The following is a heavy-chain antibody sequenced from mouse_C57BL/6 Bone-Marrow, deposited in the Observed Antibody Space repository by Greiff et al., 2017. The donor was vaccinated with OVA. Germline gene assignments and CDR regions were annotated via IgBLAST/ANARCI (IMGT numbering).Heavy chain of an antibody. V-gene: IGHV5-9-1*02. D-gene: IGHD1-1*01. CDR3: TRDYYGYYYAMDY. J-gene: IGHJ4*01. CDR1: GFTFSSYA. CDR2: ISSGGDYI. Sequence: EVKLQESGEGLVKPGGSLKLSCAASGFTFSSYAMSWVRQTPEKRLEWVAYISSGGDYIYYADTVKGRFTISRDNARNTLYLQMSSLKSEDTAMYYCTRDYYGYYYAMDYWGQGTSVTVSS.